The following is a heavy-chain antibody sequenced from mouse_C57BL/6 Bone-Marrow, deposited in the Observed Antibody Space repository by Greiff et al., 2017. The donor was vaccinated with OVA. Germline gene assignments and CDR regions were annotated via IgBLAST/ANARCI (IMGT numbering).Heavy chain of an antibody. CDR2: ISNGGGST. V-gene: IGHV5-12*01. CDR3: ARQDYGSSLYAMDY. Sequence: EVKLMESGGGLVQPGGSLKLSCAASGFTFSDYYMYWVRQTPEKRLEWVAYISNGGGSTYYPDTVKGRFTISRDNAKNTLYLQMSRLKSEDTAMYYCARQDYGSSLYAMDYWGQGTSVTVSS. J-gene: IGHJ4*01. D-gene: IGHD1-1*01. CDR1: GFTFSDYY.